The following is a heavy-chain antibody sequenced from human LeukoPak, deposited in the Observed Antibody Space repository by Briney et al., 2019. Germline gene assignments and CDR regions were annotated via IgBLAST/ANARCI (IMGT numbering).Heavy chain of an antibody. CDR2: IYPGDSDT. J-gene: IGHJ4*02. V-gene: IGHV5-51*01. Sequence: GESLKSSCKGSGYSFTSYWIGWVRQMPGKGLEWMGIIYPGDSDTRYSPSFQGQVTISADKSISTAYLQWRSLKASDTAMYYCARLTYYYNSSGYIADYWGQGTQVTISS. CDR3: ARLTYYYNSSGYIADY. D-gene: IGHD3-22*01. CDR1: GYSFTSYW.